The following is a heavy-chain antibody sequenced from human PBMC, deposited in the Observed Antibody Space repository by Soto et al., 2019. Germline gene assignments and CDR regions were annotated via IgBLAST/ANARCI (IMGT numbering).Heavy chain of an antibody. CDR3: ARVMLPPDAPAWYYFDS. V-gene: IGHV4-4*07. Sequence: PSETLSLTCTVSGASITGSSYWSWIRQPAGKGLEWIGRFSLSGTTNYNPSLRSRVTMSADVSKNQFSLRLTSVTAADTALYYCARVMLPPDAPAWYYFDSWGQGTPDTVS. CDR2: FSLSGTT. CDR1: GASITGSSY. D-gene: IGHD2-2*01. J-gene: IGHJ4*02.